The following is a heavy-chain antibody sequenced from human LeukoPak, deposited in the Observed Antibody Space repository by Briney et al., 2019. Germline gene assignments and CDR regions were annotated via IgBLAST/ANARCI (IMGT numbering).Heavy chain of an antibody. CDR1: GYSFTSYW. D-gene: IGHD6-13*01. V-gene: IGHV5-51*01. CDR2: IYPGDSDT. Sequence: GESLKISCKGSGYSFTSYWIGWVRQMPGKGLEWMGIIYPGDSDTRYSPSFQGRVTISADKSISTAYLQWSSLKAPDTAMYYCARCSSWRRINWFDPWGQGTLVTVSS. J-gene: IGHJ5*02. CDR3: ARCSSWRRINWFDP.